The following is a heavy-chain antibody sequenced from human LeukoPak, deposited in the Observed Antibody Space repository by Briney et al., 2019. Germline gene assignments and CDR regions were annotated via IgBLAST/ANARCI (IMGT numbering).Heavy chain of an antibody. Sequence: HGESLKISCRASGHAFPTFWIGWVRRMPGKGLEWMGIIYLGDSDTKYSPSLQGQVTISADKSTSTAYLHWSSLRASDTATYYCARHNGFSSSGYFDYWGQGTPVTVSS. CDR3: ARHNGFSSSGYFDY. D-gene: IGHD6-25*01. J-gene: IGHJ4*02. CDR2: IYLGDSDT. V-gene: IGHV5-51*01. CDR1: GHAFPTFW.